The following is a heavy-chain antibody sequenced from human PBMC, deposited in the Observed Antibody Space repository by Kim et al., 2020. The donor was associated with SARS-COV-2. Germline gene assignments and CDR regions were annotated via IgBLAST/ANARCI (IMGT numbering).Heavy chain of an antibody. CDR1: GFIFTDSP. Sequence: GGSLRLSCTASGFIFTDSPMNWIRQAPGKGLEWISNIRGHGGSTYEDSVKDRFTVSRDNTNNTLFLQVINLRDGDAAVCYCARDDDCAFHIWGQGTMVTVS. D-gene: IGHD1-1*01. CDR2: IRGHGGST. V-gene: IGHV3-48*02. J-gene: IGHJ3*02. CDR3: ARDDDCAFHI.